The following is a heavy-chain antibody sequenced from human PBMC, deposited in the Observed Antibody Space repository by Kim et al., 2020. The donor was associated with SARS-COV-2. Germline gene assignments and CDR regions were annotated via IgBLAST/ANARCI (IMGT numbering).Heavy chain of an antibody. CDR1: GFTFSSYW. D-gene: IGHD3-10*01. CDR2: IKQDGSEK. Sequence: GGSLRLSCAASGFTFSSYWMSWVRQAPGKGLEWVANIKQDGSEKYYVDSVKGRFTISRDNAKNSLYLQMNSLRAEDTAVYYCARDLRLLWFGAAYNDYWGQGTLVTVSS. J-gene: IGHJ4*02. CDR3: ARDLRLLWFGAAYNDY. V-gene: IGHV3-7*03.